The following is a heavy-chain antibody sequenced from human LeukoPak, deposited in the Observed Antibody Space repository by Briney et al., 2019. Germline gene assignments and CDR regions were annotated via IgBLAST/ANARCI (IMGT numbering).Heavy chain of an antibody. CDR2: INPNSGGT. CDR1: GYTFTGYY. CDR3: ARENGAYCSGGSCYDAFDI. Sequence: GASVKVSCKASGYTFTGYYMHWVRQAPGQGLAGMGWINPNSGGTNYAQKFQGRVTMTRDTSISTTSMELSGLRSDDTAVYYCARENGAYCSGGSCYDAFDIWGQGTMVTVSS. J-gene: IGHJ3*02. V-gene: IGHV1-2*02. D-gene: IGHD2-15*01.